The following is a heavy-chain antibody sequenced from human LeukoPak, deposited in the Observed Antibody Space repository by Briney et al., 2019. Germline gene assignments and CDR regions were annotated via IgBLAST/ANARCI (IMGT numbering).Heavy chain of an antibody. CDR3: ARDPYNWNANWLDP. Sequence: GGSLRLSCAASGFTFSNYWMHWVRQAPGKGLVWASRINIDGSTTDYADSVKGRFTVSRDNAKNTLYLQMNSLRAEDTAVYYCARDPYNWNANWLDPWGQGTLVTVSS. V-gene: IGHV3-74*01. J-gene: IGHJ5*02. CDR2: INIDGSTT. D-gene: IGHD1-1*01. CDR1: GFTFSNYW.